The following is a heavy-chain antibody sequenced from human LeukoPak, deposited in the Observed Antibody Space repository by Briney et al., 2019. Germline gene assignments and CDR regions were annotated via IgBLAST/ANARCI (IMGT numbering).Heavy chain of an antibody. CDR1: GGTFSSYA. CDR3: ARGIVVVTAIPYYYYYGMDV. V-gene: IGHV1-69*04. J-gene: IGHJ6*02. CDR2: IIPILGIA. D-gene: IGHD2-21*02. Sequence: SVKVSCKASGGTFSSYAISWVRQAPGQGLEWMGRIIPILGIANYAQKFQGRVTITADKSTSTAYVELSSLRSEDTAVYYCARGIVVVTAIPYYYYYGMDVWGQGTTVTVSS.